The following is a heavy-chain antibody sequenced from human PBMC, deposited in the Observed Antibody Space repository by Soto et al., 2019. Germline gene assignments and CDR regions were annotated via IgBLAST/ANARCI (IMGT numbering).Heavy chain of an antibody. Sequence: ASVKVSCKASGYTFTSYAMHWVRQAPGQRLEWMGWINAGNGNTKYSQKFQGRVTITRDTSASTAYMDLSGLRSEDTAVYYCAASPSFWQNCYYGAMDVWGQGTTVTVSS. CDR2: INAGNGNT. V-gene: IGHV1-3*01. CDR1: GYTFTSYA. CDR3: AASPSFWQNCYYGAMDV. J-gene: IGHJ6*02.